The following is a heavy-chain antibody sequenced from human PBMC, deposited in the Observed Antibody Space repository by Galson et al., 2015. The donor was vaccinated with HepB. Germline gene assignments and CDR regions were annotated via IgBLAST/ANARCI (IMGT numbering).Heavy chain of an antibody. CDR3: ARDKRKWEPRGLDAFDI. D-gene: IGHD1-26*01. Sequence: SVKVSCKASGGTFSSYAISWVRQAPGQGLEWMGGIIPIFGTAHYAQKFQGRVTITADESTSTAYMELSSLRSEDTAVYYCARDKRKWEPRGLDAFDIWGQGTMVTVSS. CDR1: GGTFSSYA. V-gene: IGHV1-69*13. J-gene: IGHJ3*02. CDR2: IIPIFGTA.